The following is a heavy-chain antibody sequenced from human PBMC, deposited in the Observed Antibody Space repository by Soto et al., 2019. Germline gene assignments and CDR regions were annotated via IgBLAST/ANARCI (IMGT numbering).Heavy chain of an antibody. D-gene: IGHD3-9*01. CDR2: MNPNSGNT. CDR3: ARGDNLLRYFF. CDR1: GYTFTSYD. V-gene: IGHV1-8*01. J-gene: IGHJ4*02. Sequence: ASVKVSCKASGYTFTSYDINWVRQATGQGLEWMGWMNPNSGNTGYAQKFQGRVTMTRNPSISTAYMELSSLISEDTVVYYCARGDNLLRYFFWGQGTLVTVSS.